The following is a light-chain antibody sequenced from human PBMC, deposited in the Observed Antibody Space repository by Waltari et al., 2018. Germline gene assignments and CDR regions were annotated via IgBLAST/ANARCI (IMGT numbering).Light chain of an antibody. CDR1: QSVSSSY. CDR2: GPS. J-gene: IGKJ1*01. Sequence: EIVLTQSPGPLSLSPGDRATLSCRASQSVSSSYLAWYQQQPGQAPRLLIYGPSSRASGIPHSFSGSGSGTDFTLTISSLEPEDFAVYYCQQFINAPVTFGQGTKVEVE. V-gene: IGKV3-20*01. CDR3: QQFINAPVT.